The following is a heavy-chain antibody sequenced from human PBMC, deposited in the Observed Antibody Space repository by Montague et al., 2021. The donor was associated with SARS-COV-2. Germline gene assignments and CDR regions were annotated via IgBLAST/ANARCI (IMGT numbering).Heavy chain of an antibody. Sequence: SETLSLTCSVSGGLTSHYHWSWIRQPPGKGLEWIGYINYNGETHHNPSLNGRVTLSVDTSKNQFSLSVMSVTPGDTAVYFCATYREGYGGKGTWGQGSLVTVSS. CDR1: GGLTSHYH. V-gene: IGHV4-59*03. CDR3: ATYREGYGGKGT. CDR2: INYNGET. D-gene: IGHD4-23*01. J-gene: IGHJ4*02.